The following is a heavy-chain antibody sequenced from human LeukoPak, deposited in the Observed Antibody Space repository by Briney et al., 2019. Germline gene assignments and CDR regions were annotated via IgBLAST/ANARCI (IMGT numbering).Heavy chain of an antibody. Sequence: SETLSLTCTVSGGSISSYYWSWIRQPPGKGLEWIGYIYYSGSTNYNPSLKSRVTISVDTSKNQFSLKLSSVTAADTAVYYCARQAMVYAISPNSWFDPWGQGTLVTVSS. CDR1: GGSISSYY. J-gene: IGHJ5*02. CDR3: ARQAMVYAISPNSWFDP. CDR2: IYYSGST. D-gene: IGHD2-8*01. V-gene: IGHV4-59*08.